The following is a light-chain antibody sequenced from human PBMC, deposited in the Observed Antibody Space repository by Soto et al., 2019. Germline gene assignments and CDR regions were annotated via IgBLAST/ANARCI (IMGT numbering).Light chain of an antibody. CDR3: QQRSHWPRT. Sequence: VLTQSPATLSLSPGERATLSCTASQTINNYLAWYQQKPGQAPRLLIYDASNRATGIPARFIASGSGTEFTLTISSLEPEDFAVYYCQQRSHWPRTFGQGTKVEI. V-gene: IGKV3-11*01. J-gene: IGKJ1*01. CDR2: DAS. CDR1: QTINNY.